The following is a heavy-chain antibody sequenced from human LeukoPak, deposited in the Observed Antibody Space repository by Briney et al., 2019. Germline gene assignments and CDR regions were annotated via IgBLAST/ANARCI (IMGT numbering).Heavy chain of an antibody. Sequence: ASVKVSCKASGYTFTSYYMHWVRQAPGQGLEWMGIINPSGGSTSYAQKFQGRVTMTRDTSTSTVYMELSSLRSEDTAVYYCARGGGVYCSGGSCYPEPNWCDPWGQGTLVTVSS. CDR3: ARGGGVYCSGGSCYPEPNWCDP. D-gene: IGHD2-15*01. V-gene: IGHV1-46*01. CDR2: INPSGGST. J-gene: IGHJ5*02. CDR1: GYTFTSYY.